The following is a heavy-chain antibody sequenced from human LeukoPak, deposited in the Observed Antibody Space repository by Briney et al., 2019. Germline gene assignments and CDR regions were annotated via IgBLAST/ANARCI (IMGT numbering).Heavy chain of an antibody. CDR3: ATGITPNRLTDY. D-gene: IGHD1-20*01. Sequence: PSETLSLTCAVYGGSFSGYYWSWIRQPPGKGLEWIGEINHSGSTNYNPSLKSRVTISVDTSKNQFSLKLSSVTAADTAVYYCATGITPNRLTDYWGQGTLVTVSS. J-gene: IGHJ4*02. CDR2: INHSGST. V-gene: IGHV4-34*01. CDR1: GGSFSGYY.